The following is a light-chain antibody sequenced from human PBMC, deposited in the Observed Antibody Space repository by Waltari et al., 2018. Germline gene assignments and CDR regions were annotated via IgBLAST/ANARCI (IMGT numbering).Light chain of an antibody. J-gene: IGKJ4*01. CDR3: QQYDTLPPT. Sequence: DIQMTQSPSSLSASVGDRVTITCQASQDIINYLNWYQQKPRTAPKLMIYDATNLVTGVPSRFSGSGSGTEFTFTISSLQPEDIATYYCQQYDTLPPTFGGGTKVEIK. CDR1: QDIINY. V-gene: IGKV1-33*01. CDR2: DAT.